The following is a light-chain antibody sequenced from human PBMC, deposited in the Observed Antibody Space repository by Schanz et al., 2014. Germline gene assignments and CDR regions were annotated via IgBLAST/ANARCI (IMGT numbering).Light chain of an antibody. CDR2: EVN. CDR1: STDIGNFDY. V-gene: IGLV2-8*01. Sequence: QSALTQPPSASGSPGQSVTISCTGTSTDIGNFDYVSWYQQHPGKAPKLIIYEVNRRPSGVPDRFSGSKSGNTASLIVSGLQAEDEADYYCSSYTSSSNWVFGGGTKLTVL. J-gene: IGLJ3*02. CDR3: SSYTSSSNWV.